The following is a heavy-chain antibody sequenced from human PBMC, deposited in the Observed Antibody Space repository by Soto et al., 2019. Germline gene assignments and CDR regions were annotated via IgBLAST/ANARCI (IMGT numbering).Heavy chain of an antibody. Sequence: QVQLVQSGAEVQKPGASVKVSCKASGYTFTSYYMHWVRQAPGQGLEWMGTINPSGGSTSYAQKFQGRVTMTRDTSTSTVYMELSSLRSEDTAVYYCARTYGDYFSFFGVGWFDPWGQGTLVTVSS. J-gene: IGHJ5*02. CDR3: ARTYGDYFSFFGVGWFDP. CDR2: INPSGGST. D-gene: IGHD4-17*01. V-gene: IGHV1-46*03. CDR1: GYTFTSYY.